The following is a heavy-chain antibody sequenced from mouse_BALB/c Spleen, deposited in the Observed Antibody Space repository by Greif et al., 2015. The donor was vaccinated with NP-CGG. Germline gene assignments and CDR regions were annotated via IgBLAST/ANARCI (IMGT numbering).Heavy chain of an antibody. CDR1: GYTFTSYW. J-gene: IGHJ4*01. D-gene: IGHD1-1*01. V-gene: IGHV1S81*02. CDR3: ARRGTTVVALYAMDY. CDR2: INPSNGRT. Sequence: VQLQQSGAELVKPGASVKLSCKASGYTFTSYWMHWVKQRPGQGLEWIGEINPSNGRTNYNEKFKSKATLTVDKSSSTAYMQLSSLTSEDSAVYYCARRGTTVVALYAMDYWGQGTSVTVSS.